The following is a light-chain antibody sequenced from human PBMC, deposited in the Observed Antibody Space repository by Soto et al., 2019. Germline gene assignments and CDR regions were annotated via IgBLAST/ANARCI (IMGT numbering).Light chain of an antibody. J-gene: IGKJ4*01. Sequence: DIAMTQSPLALPVTPGEPASISCRSSQSLLHSNGYNYLDWYLQKPGQPPQLLISLGSNRASGVPDRFSGSGSGTDFTLKIITVEAEDVVVYYCLQTLQTPVTFGGGTKVEIK. CDR2: LGS. CDR1: QSLLHSNGYNY. CDR3: LQTLQTPVT. V-gene: IGKV2-28*01.